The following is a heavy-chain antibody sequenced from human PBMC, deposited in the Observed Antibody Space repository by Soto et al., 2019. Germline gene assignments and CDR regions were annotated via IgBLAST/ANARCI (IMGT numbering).Heavy chain of an antibody. CDR1: GFTFSSYG. Sequence: QVQLVESGGGVVQPGRSLRLSCAASGFTFSSYGMHWVRQAPGKGLEWVAVISYDGSNKYYADSVKGRFTISRDNSKNTLYLQMNSLGAEDTAVYYCAKDPVHGDYVFSYFQHWGQGTLVTVSS. D-gene: IGHD4-17*01. CDR2: ISYDGSNK. V-gene: IGHV3-30*18. J-gene: IGHJ1*01. CDR3: AKDPVHGDYVFSYFQH.